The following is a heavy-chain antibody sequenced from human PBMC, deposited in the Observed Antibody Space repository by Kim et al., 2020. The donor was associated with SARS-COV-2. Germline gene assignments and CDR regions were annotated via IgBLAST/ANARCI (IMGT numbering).Heavy chain of an antibody. CDR3: ARAFSANYDILTGYYKGDYYGLDF. Sequence: SETLSLTCAVYGGSFSAYYWTWIRQPPGKGLEWIGEINHSGRTNYNPSLKSRVTISVDTSKNQFSLKVNSVTAADTAVYYCARAFSANYDILTGYYKGDYYGLDFWGQGTTVTVSS. J-gene: IGHJ6*02. V-gene: IGHV4-34*01. D-gene: IGHD3-9*01. CDR1: GGSFSAYY. CDR2: INHSGRT.